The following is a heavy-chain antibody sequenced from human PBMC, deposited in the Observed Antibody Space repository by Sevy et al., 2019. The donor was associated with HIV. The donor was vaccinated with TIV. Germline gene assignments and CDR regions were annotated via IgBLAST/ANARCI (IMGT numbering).Heavy chain of an antibody. V-gene: IGHV4-59*01. CDR1: GVSISGYY. CDR3: ARALAEDYYAMDV. CDR2: IYYSGRT. Sequence: SETLSLTCSVSGVSISGYYWTWIRQTPGKGLEWIGYIYYSGRTNYNPSLQGRVAISSDTSKNQFSLKLSSVTAAATAVDYCARALAEDYYAMDVWGQGTTVTVSS. J-gene: IGHJ6*02.